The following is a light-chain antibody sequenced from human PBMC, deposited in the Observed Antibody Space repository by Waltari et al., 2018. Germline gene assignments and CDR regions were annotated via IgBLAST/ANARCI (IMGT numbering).Light chain of an antibody. CDR3: ASCDDSLNGVV. CDR2: SNA. CDR1: PSTVSSKH. J-gene: IGLJ2*01. V-gene: IGLV1-44*01. Sequence: QSVLTHPPSASGTPGQRVPIPCSGSPSTVSSKHVNWYPQLPGTAPKLLIYSNAQRPSGVPDRFSGSKSVTSASLAISGLQSEDEADYYCASCDDSLNGVVFGGGTKLTVL.